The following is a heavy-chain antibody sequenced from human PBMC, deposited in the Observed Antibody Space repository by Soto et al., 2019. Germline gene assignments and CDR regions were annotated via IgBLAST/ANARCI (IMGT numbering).Heavy chain of an antibody. CDR3: VKILQYSYGLPH. D-gene: IGHD5-18*01. CDR1: GFTFSSYA. J-gene: IGHJ4*02. CDR2: INSNGGST. V-gene: IGHV3-64D*06. Sequence: GGSLRLSCSASGFTFSSYAIHWVRQAPGKGLEYVSAINSNGGSTYYADSVKGRFTISRDNSKNTLYLQMSSLRAEDTAVYYCVKILQYSYGLPHWGQGTLVTVSS.